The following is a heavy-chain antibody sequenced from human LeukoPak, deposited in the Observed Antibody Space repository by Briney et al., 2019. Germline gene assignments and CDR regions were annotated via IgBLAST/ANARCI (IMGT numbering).Heavy chain of an antibody. V-gene: IGHV1-2*02. D-gene: IGHD3-22*01. Sequence: GASVKVSCKASGYTFTGYYMHWVRQPPGQGLEWMGWINPNSGGTNYAQKFQGRVTMTRDTSISTAYMELSRLRSDDTAVYYCARGMYYYDSSGTGYWGQGTLVTVSS. CDR2: INPNSGGT. CDR3: ARGMYYYDSSGTGY. J-gene: IGHJ4*02. CDR1: GYTFTGYY.